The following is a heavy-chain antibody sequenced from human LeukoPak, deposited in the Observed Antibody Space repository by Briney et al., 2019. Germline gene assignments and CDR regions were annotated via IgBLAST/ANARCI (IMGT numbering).Heavy chain of an antibody. J-gene: IGHJ6*02. CDR1: GFTFSSYA. D-gene: IGHD3-3*01. CDR3: ARGDDFWSGYCTGAYGMDV. Sequence: GGSLRLSCAASGFTFSSYAMHWVRQAPGKGLEWVAVISYDGSNKYYEDSVKGRFTISRDNSKNTLYLQMNSLRAEDTAVYYCARGDDFWSGYCTGAYGMDVWGQGTTVTVSS. V-gene: IGHV3-30-3*01. CDR2: ISYDGSNK.